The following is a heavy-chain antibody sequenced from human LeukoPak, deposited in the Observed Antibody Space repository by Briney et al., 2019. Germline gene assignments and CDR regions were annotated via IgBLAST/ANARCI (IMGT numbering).Heavy chain of an antibody. Sequence: GASVKVFCKASGYTFTSYGISWVRQAPGQGLEWMGWISAYNGNTNYAQKLQGRVTMTTDTSTSTAYMELRSLRSDDTAVYYCARAQVPAAINWFDPWGQGTLVTVSS. D-gene: IGHD2-2*01. J-gene: IGHJ5*02. CDR3: ARAQVPAAINWFDP. V-gene: IGHV1-18*01. CDR1: GYTFTSYG. CDR2: ISAYNGNT.